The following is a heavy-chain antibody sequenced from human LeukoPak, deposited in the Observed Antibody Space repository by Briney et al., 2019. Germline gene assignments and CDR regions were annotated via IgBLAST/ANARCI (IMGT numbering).Heavy chain of an antibody. D-gene: IGHD5-18*01. V-gene: IGHV1-69*13. CDR2: IIPIFGTA. J-gene: IGHJ4*02. CDR3: ARGAGYSYGSDLDY. CDR1: EGTFSSYA. Sequence: SVKVSCTASEGTFSSYAISWVRQAPGQGLEWMGGIIPIFGTANYAQKFQGRVTITADESTSTAYMELSSLRSEDTAVYYCARGAGYSYGSDLDYWGQGTLVTVSS.